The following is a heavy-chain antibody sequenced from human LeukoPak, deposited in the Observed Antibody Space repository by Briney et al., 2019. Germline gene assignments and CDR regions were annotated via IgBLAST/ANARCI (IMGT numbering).Heavy chain of an antibody. CDR3: AREGYGSGRRLGLDV. J-gene: IGHJ6*02. V-gene: IGHV1-46*01. Sequence: ASVKVSCKASGYIFINYYMHWVRQAPGQGLEWMAIINPSGGSTTYAQNFQGGVTMTRDTSTSTVYLEVNSLRSDDTAVYYCAREGYGSGRRLGLDVWGQGTTVTVSS. D-gene: IGHD3-10*01. CDR2: INPSGGST. CDR1: GYIFINYY.